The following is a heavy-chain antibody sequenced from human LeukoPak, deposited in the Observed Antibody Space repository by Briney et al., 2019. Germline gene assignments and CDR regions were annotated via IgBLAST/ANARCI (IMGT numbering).Heavy chain of an antibody. CDR1: GFTFSSYG. CDR2: IRYDGSNK. D-gene: IGHD6-13*01. J-gene: IGHJ4*02. CDR3: AKEHSSSWYSAQHDFDY. V-gene: IGHV3-30*02. Sequence: GGSLRLSCAASGFTFSSYGMHWVRQAPGKGLEWVAFIRYDGSNKYYADSVKGRFTISRDNSKNTLYLQMNSLRAEDTAVYYCAKEHSSSWYSAQHDFDYWGQGTLVTVSS.